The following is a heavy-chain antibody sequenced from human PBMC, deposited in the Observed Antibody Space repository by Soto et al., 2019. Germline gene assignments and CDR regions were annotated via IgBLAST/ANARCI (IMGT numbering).Heavy chain of an antibody. CDR3: AGGGVYRSAWYGGAY. D-gene: IGHD6-19*01. V-gene: IGHV1-3*01. CDR2: INAVDDTT. Sequence: QVQLVQSGAEMKKPGASVTVSCKASGYTFTAYAVHWLRQAPGQRPEWMGCINAVDDTTKYSQRFQGRVIITSDTSASTVDMDMSSRTSEDTAVYYCAGGGVYRSAWYGGAYWGQGPRVNVSS. CDR1: GYTFTAYA. J-gene: IGHJ4*02.